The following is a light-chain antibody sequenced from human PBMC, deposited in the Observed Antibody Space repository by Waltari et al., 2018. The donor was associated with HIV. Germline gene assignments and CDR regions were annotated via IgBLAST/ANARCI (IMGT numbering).Light chain of an antibody. V-gene: IGLV1-47*01. J-gene: IGLJ3*02. CDR2: RND. CDR1: SSNIGSNY. Sequence: QSVLTQPPSASGTPWQRVTISCSGSSSNIGSNYVYWFQQLPGTAPKLLIYRNDQRPSGVPGRFSGSKSGTSASLAISGLRSENEADYYCAAWDDSLSGWVFGGGTKLTVL. CDR3: AAWDDSLSGWV.